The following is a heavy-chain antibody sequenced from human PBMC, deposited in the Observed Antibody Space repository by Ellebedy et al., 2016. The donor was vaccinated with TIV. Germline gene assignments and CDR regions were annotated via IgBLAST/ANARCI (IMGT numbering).Heavy chain of an antibody. V-gene: IGHV1-2*02. J-gene: IGHJ6*02. CDR2: IDSKNGGT. CDR3: ATLGYYYYGMDV. CDR1: GYSFTDYY. Sequence: AASVKVSCKASGYSFTDYYMLWVRPSPGQGLEWMGWIDSKNGGTDYAQKTQDRVTMTRDTSISTVYMELSGLRSDDTAVYYCATLGYYYYGMDVWGQGTTVIVS.